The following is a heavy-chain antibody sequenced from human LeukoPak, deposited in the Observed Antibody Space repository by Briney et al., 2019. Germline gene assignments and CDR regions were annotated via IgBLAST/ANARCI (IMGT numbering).Heavy chain of an antibody. D-gene: IGHD5-12*01. CDR2: INPNSGGT. J-gene: IGHJ4*02. CDR3: ATLPIVANGNYFDY. CDR1: GYTFTGYY. V-gene: IGHV1-2*02. Sequence: ASVKVSCKASGYTFTGYYMHWVRQAPGQGLERMGWINPNSGGTNYAQKFQGRVTMTRDTSISTAYMELSRLRSDDTAVYYCATLPIVANGNYFDYWGQGTLVTVSS.